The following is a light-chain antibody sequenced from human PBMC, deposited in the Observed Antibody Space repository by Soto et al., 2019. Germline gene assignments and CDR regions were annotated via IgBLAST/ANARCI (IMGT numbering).Light chain of an antibody. J-gene: IGKJ1*01. CDR1: QSVTSY. CDR2: ASS. CDR3: QQYSTSQT. V-gene: IGKV3-20*01. Sequence: EIVLTQSPGTLSLSPGERATLSCRASQSVTSYLAWYQQKPGQAPRLLIYASSTRATGIPDRFRGGGSGTDFTLTISSLQPEDFAVYYCQQYSTSQTFGQGTKVEI.